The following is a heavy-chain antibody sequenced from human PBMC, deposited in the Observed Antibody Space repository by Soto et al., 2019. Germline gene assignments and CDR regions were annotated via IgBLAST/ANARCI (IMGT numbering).Heavy chain of an antibody. CDR3: ARQELGVGPVY. J-gene: IGHJ4*02. CDR1: GYSFTTYW. V-gene: IGHV5-51*01. CDR2: IYPGDSDI. D-gene: IGHD3-16*01. Sequence: AGESLKISCKGSGYSFTTYWIGWVRQMPGKGLEWMGIIYPGDSDIRYSPSFQGQVTISADKSITTAYLQWGSLKASDTAMYYCARQELGVGPVYWGQGTVVTVSS.